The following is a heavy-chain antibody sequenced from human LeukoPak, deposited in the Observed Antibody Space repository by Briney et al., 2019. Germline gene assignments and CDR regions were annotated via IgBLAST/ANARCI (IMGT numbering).Heavy chain of an antibody. V-gene: IGHV3-66*02. J-gene: IGHJ4*02. Sequence: SGGSLRLSCAASGFTVRSNYMSWVRQAPGKGLEWVSIIYSGGSTYYADSVKGRFTISRDNSKNTLYLQMNSLRVGDTAVYYCARDEWELLRAYWGQGTLVTVSS. CDR1: GFTVRSNY. CDR3: ARDEWELLRAY. CDR2: IYSGGST. D-gene: IGHD1-26*01.